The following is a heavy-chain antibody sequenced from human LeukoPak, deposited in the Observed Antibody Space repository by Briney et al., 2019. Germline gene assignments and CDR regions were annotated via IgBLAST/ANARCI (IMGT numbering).Heavy chain of an antibody. Sequence: GVSVKVSCKASGYTFTSYGISWVRQAPGQGLEWMGWISAYNGNTNYAQKLQGRVTMTTDTSTSTAYMELRSLRSDDTAVYYCARGEAAAYLGHQDYFDYWGQGTLVTVSS. V-gene: IGHV1-18*01. CDR1: GYTFTSYG. CDR2: ISAYNGNT. CDR3: ARGEAAAYLGHQDYFDY. D-gene: IGHD6-13*01. J-gene: IGHJ4*02.